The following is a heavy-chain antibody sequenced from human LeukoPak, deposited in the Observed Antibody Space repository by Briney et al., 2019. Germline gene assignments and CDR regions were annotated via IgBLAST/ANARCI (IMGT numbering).Heavy chain of an antibody. CDR1: GYSFISNW. CDR3: ARHDISHNWGGVDY. J-gene: IGHJ4*02. D-gene: IGHD7-27*01. CDR2: IYPGDSDT. V-gene: IGHV5-51*01. Sequence: GEPLKISCKGSGYSFISNWIAWVRQLPGKGLKWMGIIYPGDSDTRYSPSFQGQVTISADKSISTAYLQWSSLKASDTAMYYCARHDISHNWGGVDYWGQGTLVTVSS.